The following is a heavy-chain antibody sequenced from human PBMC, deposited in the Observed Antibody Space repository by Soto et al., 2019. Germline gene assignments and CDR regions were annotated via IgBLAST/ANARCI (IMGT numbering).Heavy chain of an antibody. D-gene: IGHD2-8*02. V-gene: IGHV4-34*01. CDR1: GGSFSGFY. CDR3: AREKITGLFDS. CDR2: INHSRST. Sequence: SETLSLTCAVYGGSFSGFYWTLIRQPPGTGLEWIGEINHSRSTNYNPSLKSRVTISVDTSKNQFSLKLTSVTAVDTAVYYCAREKITGLFDSWGQGTLVTVSS. J-gene: IGHJ4*02.